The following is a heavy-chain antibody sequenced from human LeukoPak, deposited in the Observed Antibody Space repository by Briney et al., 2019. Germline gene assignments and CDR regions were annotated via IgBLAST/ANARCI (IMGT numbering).Heavy chain of an antibody. CDR3: ARAALYSYGYGTDAFDI. J-gene: IGHJ3*02. Sequence: GGSLRLSCAASGFTFSSYSMNWVRQAPGKALEWVSYISSSSSTIYYADSVKGRFTISRDNAKNSLYLQMNSLRAEDTAVYYCARAALYSYGYGTDAFDIWGQGTMVTVSS. V-gene: IGHV3-48*04. CDR2: ISSSSSTI. D-gene: IGHD5-18*01. CDR1: GFTFSSYS.